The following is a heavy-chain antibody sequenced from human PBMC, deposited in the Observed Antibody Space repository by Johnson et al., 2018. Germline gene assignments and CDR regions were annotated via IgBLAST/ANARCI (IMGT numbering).Heavy chain of an antibody. V-gene: IGHV4-4*09. Sequence: QVQLQESGPGLVKPSETLSLTCTVSGFSINSYHWTWMRQPPGKGLEWIGFISTSGSTNYNPSLKSRVTISVDMSKNQISLKLTSVTATDTAMYYCARKDGHYWGQGSLVTVSS. CDR2: ISTSGST. J-gene: IGHJ4*02. CDR3: ARKDGHY. CDR1: GFSINSYH.